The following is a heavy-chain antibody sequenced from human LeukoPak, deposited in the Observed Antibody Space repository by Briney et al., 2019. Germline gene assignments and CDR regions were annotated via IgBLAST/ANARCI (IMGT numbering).Heavy chain of an antibody. CDR1: GDSVSSNSAA. CDR2: TYYRSKWYN. Sequence: SQTLSLTCAISGDSVSSNSAAWNWIRQSPSRGLEWLGRTYYRSKWYNDYAVSLKSRITINPDTSKNQFSLQLNSVTPEDTAAYYCVRDYHSGYDWTLDYWGQGTLVTVSS. D-gene: IGHD5-12*01. CDR3: VRDYHSGYDWTLDY. J-gene: IGHJ4*02. V-gene: IGHV6-1*01.